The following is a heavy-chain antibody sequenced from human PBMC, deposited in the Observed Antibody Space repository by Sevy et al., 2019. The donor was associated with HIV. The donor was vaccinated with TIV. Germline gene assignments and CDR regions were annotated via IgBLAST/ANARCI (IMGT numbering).Heavy chain of an antibody. V-gene: IGHV3-48*03. CDR1: GFTFSNYE. CDR2: ISSSGSSI. CDR3: ARDLGSPDAFDI. J-gene: IGHJ3*02. Sequence: GGSLRLSCVASGFTFSNYEMNWVRQAPGKGLEWVSYISSSGSSIYYADSVKGRFSISRDNAKNSLFLQVNSLRAEDTAVYYCARDLGSPDAFDIWGRGTMVTVSS. D-gene: IGHD1-26*01.